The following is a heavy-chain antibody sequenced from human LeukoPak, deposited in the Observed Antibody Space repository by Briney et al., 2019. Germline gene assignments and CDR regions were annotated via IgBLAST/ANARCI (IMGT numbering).Heavy chain of an antibody. CDR2: IKQDGSEK. CDR1: GFTFSNYW. V-gene: IGHV3-7*01. J-gene: IGHJ3*02. CDR3: ARDGDITLTGVIRGGDALDM. D-gene: IGHD3-10*01. Sequence: GGSLRLSCAASGFTFSNYWMTWVRQAPWKGLEWVANIKQDGSEKYYVDSVKGRFTISRDNAKNSVYLQMNILEAEDTAVYYCARDGDITLTGVIRGGDALDMWGRGTMVTVSS.